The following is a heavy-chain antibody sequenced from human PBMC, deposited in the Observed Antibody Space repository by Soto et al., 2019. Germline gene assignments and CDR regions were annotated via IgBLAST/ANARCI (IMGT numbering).Heavy chain of an antibody. D-gene: IGHD3-10*01. Sequence: SETLSLTCTVPGGSISSYYWSRIRQPAGKGLEWIGRIYTSGSTNYNPSLKSRVTMSVDTSKNQFSLKLSSVTAADTAVYYCARSMVRGVYYFDYWGQGTLVTVSS. CDR2: IYTSGST. CDR3: ARSMVRGVYYFDY. CDR1: GGSISSYY. J-gene: IGHJ4*02. V-gene: IGHV4-4*07.